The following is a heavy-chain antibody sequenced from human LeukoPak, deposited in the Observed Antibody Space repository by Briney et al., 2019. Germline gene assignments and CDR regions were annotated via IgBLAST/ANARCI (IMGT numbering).Heavy chain of an antibody. V-gene: IGHV3-20*04. Sequence: PGGSLRLSCAASGFTFDDYGMSWVRQAPGKGLEWVSGINWSGGRTGYADSLKGRFTISRDYAKNTLYLQMNSLRDEDTALYYCARDLTTSDNWGQGTLVTVSS. J-gene: IGHJ4*02. CDR2: INWSGGRT. CDR3: ARDLTTSDN. D-gene: IGHD1/OR15-1a*01. CDR1: GFTFDDYG.